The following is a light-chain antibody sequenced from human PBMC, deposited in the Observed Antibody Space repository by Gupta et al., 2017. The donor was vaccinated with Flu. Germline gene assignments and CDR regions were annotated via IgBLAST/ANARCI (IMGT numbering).Light chain of an antibody. Sequence: QSALTQPPSVSRSPGQSITISCTGTSSDVGGYNYVSWYQQHPGQAPKLMIYEVSNRPSGVSNRFSGSKSGNTASLTISGLQAEDEADYYCSSYTSSSTRVFGGGTKLTVL. CDR3: SSYTSSSTRV. J-gene: IGLJ3*02. V-gene: IGLV2-14*01. CDR1: SSDVGGYNY. CDR2: EVS.